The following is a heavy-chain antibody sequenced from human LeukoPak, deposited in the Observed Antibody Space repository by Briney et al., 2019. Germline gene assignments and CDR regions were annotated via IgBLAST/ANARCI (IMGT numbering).Heavy chain of an antibody. D-gene: IGHD4-11*01. J-gene: IGHJ5*02. CDR2: ISNYFGVT. Sequence: ASVKVSCKASGFRFARFGVSWVRQAPGQGLEWMGWISNYFGVTHYAEKFEARVTMTVHTSTTTVYMELRSLTYDDTAVYYCARDSDYSGNGNGDWFDTWGQETVVTVSS. CDR3: ARDSDYSGNGNGDWFDT. V-gene: IGHV1-18*04. CDR1: GFRFARFG.